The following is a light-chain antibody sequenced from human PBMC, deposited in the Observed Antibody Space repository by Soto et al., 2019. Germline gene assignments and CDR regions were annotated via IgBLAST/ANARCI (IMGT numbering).Light chain of an antibody. J-gene: IGKJ1*01. CDR3: QQYGSSLTWT. CDR2: GAS. V-gene: IGKV3-20*01. CDR1: QSFSCYP. Sequence: SGLTQSPGALSLSPGERATLSCRAIQSFSCYPLAWYQQIPGQAPRLFSYGASSRATVIPDRFSGSGSGTDFALTISRLEPEDFAVYYCQQYGSSLTWTFGQGTKVDNK.